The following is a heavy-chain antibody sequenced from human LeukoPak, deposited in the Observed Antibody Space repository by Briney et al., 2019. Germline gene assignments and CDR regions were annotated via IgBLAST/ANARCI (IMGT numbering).Heavy chain of an antibody. V-gene: IGHV1-69*13. CDR3: ASGALSSYYYGMDV. J-gene: IGHJ6*02. Sequence: ASVKVSCKASGGTFSSYAISWVRQAPGQGLEWMGGIIPIFGTANYAQKFQGRVTITADESTSTAYTELSSLRSEDTAVYYCASGALSSYYYGMDVWGQGTTVTVSS. CDR2: IIPIFGTA. CDR1: GGTFSSYA. D-gene: IGHD2/OR15-2a*01.